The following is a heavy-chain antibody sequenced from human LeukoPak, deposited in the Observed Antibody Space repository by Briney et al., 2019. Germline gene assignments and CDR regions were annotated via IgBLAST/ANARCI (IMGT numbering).Heavy chain of an antibody. CDR1: GYIFTTYG. D-gene: IGHD2-21*02. CDR3: ARDFSYSDSYSRTFDF. CDR2: ISTYNGNT. Sequence: ASVKVSCKASGYIFTTYGISWVRQAPGQGLEWMGWISTYNGNTKYAQNLQGRVTMTTDTSTTTAYMELRSLRSDDTAVYFCARDFSYSDSYSRTFDFWGQGTLVSVSS. V-gene: IGHV1-18*01. J-gene: IGHJ4*02.